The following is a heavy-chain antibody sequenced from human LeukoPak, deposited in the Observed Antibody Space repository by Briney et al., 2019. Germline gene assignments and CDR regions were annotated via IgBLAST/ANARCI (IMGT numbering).Heavy chain of an antibody. J-gene: IGHJ4*02. Sequence: GGSLRLSCAASGFTFSGSAMHWVRQASGKGLEWVGRIRSKANSYATAYAASVKGRFTISRDDSKNTAYLQMNSLKTEDTAVYYCTRLGYYYGSGSPNQYWGQGTLVTVSS. V-gene: IGHV3-73*01. CDR2: IRSKANSYAT. CDR3: TRLGYYYGSGSPNQY. D-gene: IGHD3-10*01. CDR1: GFTFSGSA.